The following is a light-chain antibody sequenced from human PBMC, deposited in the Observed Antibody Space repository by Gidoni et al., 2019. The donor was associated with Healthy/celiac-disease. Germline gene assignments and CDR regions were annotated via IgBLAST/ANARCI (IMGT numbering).Light chain of an antibody. J-gene: IGKJ1*01. CDR1: QSVSSSY. CDR3: QQYGSSPWT. CDR2: GAS. V-gene: IGKV3-20*01. Sequence: DIPFTQPPDTLSLSPGERATLSCRASQSVSSSYLAWYQQKPGQAPRLLIYGASSRATGIPDRFSGSGSGTDFTLTISRLEPEDFAVYYCQQYGSSPWTFGQGTKVEIK.